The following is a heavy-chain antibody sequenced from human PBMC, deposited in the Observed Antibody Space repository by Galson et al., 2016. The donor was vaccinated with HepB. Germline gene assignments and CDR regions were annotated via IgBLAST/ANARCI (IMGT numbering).Heavy chain of an antibody. V-gene: IGHV1-46*01. CDR2: IMPEDGYT. Sequence: SVKVSCKASGYRFTTFYVHWVRQAPGQGLEWIGMIMPEDGYTIYAQKFQGRVTITRDTSTSTVYMDLRSLMSADTGVYYCARDGHKWDFDYWGQGSLVTVSS. CDR1: GYRFTTFY. CDR3: ARDGHKWDFDY. J-gene: IGHJ4*02. D-gene: IGHD1-26*01.